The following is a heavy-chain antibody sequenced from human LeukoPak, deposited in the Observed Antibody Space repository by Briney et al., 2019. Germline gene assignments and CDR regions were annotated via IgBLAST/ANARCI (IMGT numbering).Heavy chain of an antibody. CDR1: GYSISSGYY. CDR2: IYHSGST. Sequence: SETLSLTCTVSGYSISSGYYWGWIRQPPGKGLEWIGSIYHSGSTYYNPSLKSRVTISVDTSKNQFSLKLSSVTAADTAVYYCARLRRDGYNPIDYWGQGTLVTVSS. J-gene: IGHJ4*02. D-gene: IGHD5-24*01. CDR3: ARLRRDGYNPIDY. V-gene: IGHV4-38-2*02.